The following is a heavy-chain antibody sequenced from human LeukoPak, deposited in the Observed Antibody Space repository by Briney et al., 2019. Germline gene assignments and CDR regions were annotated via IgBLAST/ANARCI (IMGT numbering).Heavy chain of an antibody. D-gene: IGHD7-27*01. V-gene: IGHV3-20*04. J-gene: IGHJ4*02. CDR3: ARVWAWGSGNYFDN. Sequence: GGSLRLSCAASGFTFDAFGMTWVRQAPGKGLEWVSAIRGDAGSTGYADSVKGRFTISRDNVKNSLYLQMNSLRVEDTALYYCARVWAWGSGNYFDNWGQGTLVTVSS. CDR1: GFTFDAFG. CDR2: IRGDAGST.